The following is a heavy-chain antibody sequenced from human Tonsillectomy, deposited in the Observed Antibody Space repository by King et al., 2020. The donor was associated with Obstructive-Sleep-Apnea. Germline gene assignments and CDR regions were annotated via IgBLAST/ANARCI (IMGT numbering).Heavy chain of an antibody. J-gene: IGHJ6*02. D-gene: IGHD4-17*01. Sequence: VQLVQSGAEVKKPGESLKISCKGSGYSFTSYWIGWVRQMPGKGLEWMGIIYPGDSDTRYSPSFQGPVTISADKSISTAYLQWSSLKASDTAMYYCASSTVTSYYYYYGMDVWGQGTTVTVSS. CDR2: IYPGDSDT. CDR3: ASSTVTSYYYYYGMDV. V-gene: IGHV5-51*01. CDR1: GYSFTSYW.